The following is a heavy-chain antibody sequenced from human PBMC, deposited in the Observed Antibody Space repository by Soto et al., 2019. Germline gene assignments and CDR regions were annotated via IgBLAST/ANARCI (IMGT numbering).Heavy chain of an antibody. D-gene: IGHD3-16*01. CDR1: GGSFSGYY. J-gene: IGHJ4*02. Sequence: QVQLQQWGAGLLKPSETLSLTCAVYGGSFSGYYWSWIRQPPGKGLEWIGEINHSGSTNYNPSLKSRVTISVDTSKNQFSLKLSSVTAADTAVYYCARGSPKAKGLTDYWGQGTLVTVSS. CDR3: ARGSPKAKGLTDY. V-gene: IGHV4-34*01. CDR2: INHSGST.